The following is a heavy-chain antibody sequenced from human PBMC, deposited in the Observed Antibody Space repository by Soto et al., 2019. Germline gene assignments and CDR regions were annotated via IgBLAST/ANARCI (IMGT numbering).Heavy chain of an antibody. CDR3: ARRGRGIGGYYYGMDV. V-gene: IGHV5-51*01. CDR2: IYPGDSNT. D-gene: IGHD3-16*01. J-gene: IGHJ6*02. CDR1: GYSFTSYW. Sequence: GESLKISCKGAGYSFTSYWISWVRLMPGKGLEWMGIIYPGDSNTRYRPSFQGQVTISADMSISTAYLQWRSLKASDTAMYYCARRGRGIGGYYYGMDVWGQGTTVTVSS.